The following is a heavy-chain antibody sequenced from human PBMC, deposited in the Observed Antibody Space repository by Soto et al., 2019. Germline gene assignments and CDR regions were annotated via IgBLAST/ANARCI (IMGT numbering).Heavy chain of an antibody. CDR1: GGSVGSGAYY. D-gene: IGHD5-12*01. Sequence: SETLSLTCIVSGGSVGSGAYYWSWIRQPPGSAPEWIGYIQYSGDTNYNSSLKSRVTISVDRSRNRFSLKLTSVTAADTAFYYCARHDYADRTFDLWGQGTKVTVSS. J-gene: IGHJ3*01. CDR2: IQYSGDT. V-gene: IGHV4-61*08. CDR3: ARHDYADRTFDL.